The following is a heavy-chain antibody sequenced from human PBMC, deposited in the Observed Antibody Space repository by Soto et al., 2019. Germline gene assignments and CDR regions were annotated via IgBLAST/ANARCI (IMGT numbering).Heavy chain of an antibody. Sequence: QVQLVQSGAEVKKPGASVKVSCKASGYTFTGYYMHWVRQAPGQGLEWMGWINPNSGGTNYAQKFQGWVSMTRDTSIRTAYMELSRLRSDDTAVYYCARGGEVPAAISYYGMDVWGQGTTVTVSS. V-gene: IGHV1-2*04. CDR3: ARGGEVPAAISYYGMDV. CDR1: GYTFTGYY. J-gene: IGHJ6*02. CDR2: INPNSGGT. D-gene: IGHD2-2*02.